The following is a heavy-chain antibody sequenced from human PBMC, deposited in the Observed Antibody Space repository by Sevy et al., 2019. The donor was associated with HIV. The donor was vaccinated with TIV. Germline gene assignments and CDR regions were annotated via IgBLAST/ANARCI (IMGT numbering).Heavy chain of an antibody. Sequence: SETMSLTCTVSGGSISDYYWTWIRQPAGKGLEWIGRIYISGSTEYNPSLKSRVSMSLDRSKNTFSLKLTSMTAADTAVYYCARGPQSCNNVSCYSALSWGQGILVTVSS. CDR3: ARGPQSCNNVSCYSALS. V-gene: IGHV4-4*07. CDR2: IYISGST. D-gene: IGHD2-15*01. J-gene: IGHJ4*02. CDR1: GGSISDYY.